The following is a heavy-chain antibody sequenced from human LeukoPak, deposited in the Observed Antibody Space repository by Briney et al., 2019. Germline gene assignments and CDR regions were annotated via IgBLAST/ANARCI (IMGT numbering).Heavy chain of an antibody. CDR1: GFTFTNYW. V-gene: IGHV3-7*01. J-gene: IGHJ4*02. CDR2: IKQDGSEK. D-gene: IGHD6-13*01. CDR3: ARDGAAPGLYFDS. Sequence: GGSLRLSCAASGFTFTNYWMNWVRQAPGKGLEWVASIKQDGSEKYYVDSVKGRLTISRDNAKNSLYLQMNSLRTEDTAVYYCARDGAAPGLYFDSWGQGTLVTVSS.